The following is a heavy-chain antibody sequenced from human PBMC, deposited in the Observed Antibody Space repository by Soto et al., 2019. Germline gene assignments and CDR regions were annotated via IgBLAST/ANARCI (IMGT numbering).Heavy chain of an antibody. Sequence: QVELVQSGAGVKKPGASGKVSCKASGYSFITSYHMHWVRQAPGQGLEWMGIINPTGSMTRYSQKFQGRLTMTRDTSTATDYMELSNLTSEDTAVYFCARDTGYDHDAFDIWGQGTRVTVSS. CDR2: INPTGSMT. CDR1: GYSFITSYH. J-gene: IGHJ3*02. CDR3: ARDTGYDHDAFDI. V-gene: IGHV1-46*01. D-gene: IGHD5-12*01.